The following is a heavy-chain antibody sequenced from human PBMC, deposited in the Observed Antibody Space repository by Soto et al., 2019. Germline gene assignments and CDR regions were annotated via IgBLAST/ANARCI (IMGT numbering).Heavy chain of an antibody. Sequence: QVQLVQSGAEVKKPGASVKISCKASGYTFTSYAMHWVRQAPGQRLEWMGWINAGNGYTKYSQKFQGRVTVTRDTSASTAYMELSRLRSEDTAVYYCATAGDDCSTTTCYVIDYWGQGTLVTVSS. CDR1: GYTFTSYA. D-gene: IGHD2-2*01. J-gene: IGHJ4*02. V-gene: IGHV1-3*01. CDR2: INAGNGYT. CDR3: ATAGDDCSTTTCYVIDY.